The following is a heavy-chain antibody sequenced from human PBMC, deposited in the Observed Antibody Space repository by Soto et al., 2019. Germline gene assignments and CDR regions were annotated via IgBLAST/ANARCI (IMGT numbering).Heavy chain of an antibody. D-gene: IGHD2-2*01. V-gene: IGHV3-13*01. CDR2: IGTAGDT. J-gene: IGHJ6*02. CDR3: AREVRSTSWVGMDV. Sequence: EVQLVESGGGLVQPGGSLRLSCAASGFTFSSYDMHWVRQATGKGLEWVSAIGTAGDTYYPGSVKGRFTISRENAKNSLYLQMNSLRAGDTAVYYCAREVRSTSWVGMDVWGQGTTVTVSS. CDR1: GFTFSSYD.